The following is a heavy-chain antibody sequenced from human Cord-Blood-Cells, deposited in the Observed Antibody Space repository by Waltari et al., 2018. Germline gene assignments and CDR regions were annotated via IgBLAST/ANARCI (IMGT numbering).Heavy chain of an antibody. Sequence: QVQLQESGPGLVKPSETLSLTCAVSGYSISSGYYWGWIRQPPGKGLEWIGSIYHSGSTYYNPSVKSRVTISVDTSKNQFSLKLSSVTAADTAVYYCARARSYYAFDYWGQGTLVTVSS. CDR2: IYHSGST. D-gene: IGHD1-26*01. CDR1: GYSISSGYY. CDR3: ARARSYYAFDY. V-gene: IGHV4-38-2*01. J-gene: IGHJ4*02.